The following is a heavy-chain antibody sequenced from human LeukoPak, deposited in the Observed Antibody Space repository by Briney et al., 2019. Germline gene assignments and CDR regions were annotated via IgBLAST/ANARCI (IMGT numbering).Heavy chain of an antibody. Sequence: GGSLRLSCAPSGFTFSTYWMGWVRQAPGKGLEWLANINQGGSEKYYVDSVKGRFTISRDNAKNSLFLQMNSLRAEDTALYYCARDVGDLWGQGTLVTVSS. CDR3: ARDVGDL. J-gene: IGHJ4*02. D-gene: IGHD2-21*02. CDR1: GFTFSTYW. V-gene: IGHV3-7*01. CDR2: INQGGSEK.